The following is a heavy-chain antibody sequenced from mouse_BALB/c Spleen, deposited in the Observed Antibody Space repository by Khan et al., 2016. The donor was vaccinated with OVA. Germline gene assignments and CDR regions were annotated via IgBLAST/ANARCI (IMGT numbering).Heavy chain of an antibody. CDR1: GYTFTSYW. J-gene: IGHJ4*01. V-gene: IGHV1S41*01. CDR2: IAPGSGSS. D-gene: IGHD1-1*01. Sequence: DLVMPGAAVTLSCKASGYTFTSYWINWIKQRPGQGLEWIGRIAPGSGSSSYNDIFKGKATLTVYASSRTAIIQLSSLSSEDSAVFFCARSNYDGSGLWARDYWGQKTSVTVSS. CDR3: ARSNYDGSGLWARDY.